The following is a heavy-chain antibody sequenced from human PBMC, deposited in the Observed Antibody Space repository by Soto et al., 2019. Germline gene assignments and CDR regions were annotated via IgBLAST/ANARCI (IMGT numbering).Heavy chain of an antibody. V-gene: IGHV3-48*01. D-gene: IGHD2-21*02. CDR1: GCTFITYS. J-gene: IGHJ6*02. Sequence: GGSLRLSCAASGCTFITYSMNWVRQAPGKGLEWVSYISSRSSTLYYADSVKGRFTISRDDAKNSLYLQMSSLRAEDTAVYYCARDRVVVVTAIDYYGMDVWGQGTTVTVSS. CDR2: ISSRSSTL. CDR3: ARDRVVVVTAIDYYGMDV.